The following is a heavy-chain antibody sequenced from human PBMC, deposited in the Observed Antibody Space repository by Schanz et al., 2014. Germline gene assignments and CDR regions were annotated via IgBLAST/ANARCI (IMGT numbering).Heavy chain of an antibody. CDR2: ITGASDHI. CDR1: GFTFSTSA. J-gene: IGHJ3*02. V-gene: IGHV3-23*01. Sequence: EVQLLESGGGLVQPGGSLRLSCAASGFTFSTSAMSWVRQVPGKGLEWVSGITGASDHIDYAESVKGRFTISRDNSKNTLYLQMNSLRAEDTAVYYCAKGRFGELSAFDIWGQGTMVTVSS. D-gene: IGHD3-10*01. CDR3: AKGRFGELSAFDI.